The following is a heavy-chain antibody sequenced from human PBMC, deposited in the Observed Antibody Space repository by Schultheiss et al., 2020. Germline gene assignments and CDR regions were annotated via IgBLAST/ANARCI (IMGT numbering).Heavy chain of an antibody. CDR2: ISWDGGST. CDR1: GFTFDDYT. Sequence: GESLKIPCAASGFTFDDYTMHWVRQAPGKGLEWVSLISWDGGSTYYADSVKGRFTISRDNSKNSLYLQMNSLRTEDTALYYCAKDHYSGSYFDYWGQGTLVTVSS. V-gene: IGHV3-43*01. D-gene: IGHD1-26*01. J-gene: IGHJ4*02. CDR3: AKDHYSGSYFDY.